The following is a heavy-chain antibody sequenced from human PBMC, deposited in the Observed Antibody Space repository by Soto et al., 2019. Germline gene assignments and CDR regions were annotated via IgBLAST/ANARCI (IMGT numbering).Heavy chain of an antibody. CDR3: TRVQGGSYDSCFDP. D-gene: IGHD1-26*01. V-gene: IGHV3-21*01. J-gene: IGHJ5*02. CDR2: ISSGSAFI. Sequence: EVQVVESGGGLVKPGGSLRLSCNFTFSMYSMNWVRQAPGKGLEGVASISSGSAFIKYADSVKGRFSISRDNAKNSVSLQMNSLRAEDTAMYYCTRVQGGSYDSCFDPWGRGTLVTVSS. CDR1: TFSMYS.